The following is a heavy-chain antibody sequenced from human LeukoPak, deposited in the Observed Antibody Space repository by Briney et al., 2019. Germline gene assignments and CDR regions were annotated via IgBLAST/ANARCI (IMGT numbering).Heavy chain of an antibody. CDR3: ARHSDVIGAI. D-gene: IGHD3-10*01. J-gene: IGHJ4*02. V-gene: IGHV5-51*01. Sequence: RGESLKISCKASGYTFTHQWTGWVRQKSGSGLEWMGIIYPRDSDTRYSPSFQGHVSISADTSTNTAYLEWSRLEASDTAIYYCARHSDVIGAIWGQGTLVTVSS. CDR2: IYPRDSDT. CDR1: GYTFTHQW.